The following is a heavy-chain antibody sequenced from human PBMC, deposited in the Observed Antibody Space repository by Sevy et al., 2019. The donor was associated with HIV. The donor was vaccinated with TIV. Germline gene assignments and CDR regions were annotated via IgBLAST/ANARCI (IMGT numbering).Heavy chain of an antibody. CDR2: ISSSSSYT. Sequence: GGSLRLSCAASGFTFSDYYMSWIRQAPGKGLEWVSYISSSSSYTNYAHSVKGRFTISRDNAKNSLYLQMNSLRAEDTAVYYCASGGRAYCSSTSCYDQDYYYGMDVWGQGTTVTVSS. V-gene: IGHV3-11*06. CDR3: ASGGRAYCSSTSCYDQDYYYGMDV. CDR1: GFTFSDYY. D-gene: IGHD2-2*01. J-gene: IGHJ6*02.